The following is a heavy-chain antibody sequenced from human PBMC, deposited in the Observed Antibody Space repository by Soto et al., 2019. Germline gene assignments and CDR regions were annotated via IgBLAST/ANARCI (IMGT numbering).Heavy chain of an antibody. J-gene: IGHJ4*02. V-gene: IGHV3-23*01. CDR3: AKDRIAYNWNDVGKFDD. CDR1: GFTFSSYA. D-gene: IGHD1-1*01. Sequence: GGSLRLSCAASGFTFSSYAMSWVRQAPGKGLEWVSAISGSGGSTYYADSVKGRFTISRDNSKNTLYLQMNSLRAEDTAVYYCAKDRIAYNWNDVGKFDDWGQGTLVTVSS. CDR2: ISGSGGST.